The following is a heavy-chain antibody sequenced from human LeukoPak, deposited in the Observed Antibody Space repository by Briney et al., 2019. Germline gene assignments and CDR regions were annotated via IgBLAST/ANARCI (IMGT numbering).Heavy chain of an antibody. CDR2: LYTSGST. CDR3: ARDRVDSSGYYYYYGIDV. CDR1: GGSISTYF. J-gene: IGHJ6*02. D-gene: IGHD3-22*01. Sequence: KASETLSLTCTVSGGSISTYFWSWIRQPAGKGLEWIGRLYTSGSTNYNPSLKSRLTMSADTSKNQFSLNLRSVTAADTAIYYCARDRVDSSGYYYYYGIDVRGQGTAVTVSS. V-gene: IGHV4-4*07.